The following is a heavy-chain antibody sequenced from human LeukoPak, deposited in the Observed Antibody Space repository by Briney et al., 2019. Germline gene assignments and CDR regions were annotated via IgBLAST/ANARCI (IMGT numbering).Heavy chain of an antibody. CDR3: ASSPWFGELSRAFDI. D-gene: IGHD3-10*01. CDR2: IHYSGST. CDR1: GGSISSSSYY. Sequence: SETLSLTCTVSGGSISSSSYYWGWIRQPPGKGLEWIGSIHYSGSTNYNPSLKSRVTISVDTSKNQFSLKLSSVTAADTAVYYCASSPWFGELSRAFDIWGQGTMVTVSS. V-gene: IGHV4-39*07. J-gene: IGHJ3*02.